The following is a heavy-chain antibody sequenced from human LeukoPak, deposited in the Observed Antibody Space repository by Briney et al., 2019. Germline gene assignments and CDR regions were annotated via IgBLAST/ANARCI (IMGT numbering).Heavy chain of an antibody. CDR1: GFTFSSYA. CDR3: VKGVGCSGGTCYSGHGMDV. J-gene: IGHJ6*02. CDR2: LSGSGANT. Sequence: GGSLRLSCAASGFTFSSYAMSWVRQAPGKGLEWVSALSGSGANTYYADSVKGRFTISRDNSKNTLYLQVNSLRAEDTAVYYCVKGVGCSGGTCYSGHGMDVWGQGTTVTVSS. V-gene: IGHV3-23*01. D-gene: IGHD2-15*01.